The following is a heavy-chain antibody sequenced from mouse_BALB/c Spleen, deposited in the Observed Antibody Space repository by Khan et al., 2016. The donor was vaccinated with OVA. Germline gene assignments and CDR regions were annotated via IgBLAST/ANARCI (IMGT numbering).Heavy chain of an antibody. V-gene: IGHV1-20*02. CDR1: AYSFTGYF. Sequence: VQLQQSGPELVKPGASVKISCKASAYSFTGYFMNWVMQSHGKSLEWIGRINPYNGDTFYNQKFKGKATLTVDKSSSTAHMELRSLASEDSAVYYCTRTTATAMDYWGQGTSVTVSS. J-gene: IGHJ4*01. CDR3: TRTTATAMDY. D-gene: IGHD1-2*01. CDR2: INPYNGDT.